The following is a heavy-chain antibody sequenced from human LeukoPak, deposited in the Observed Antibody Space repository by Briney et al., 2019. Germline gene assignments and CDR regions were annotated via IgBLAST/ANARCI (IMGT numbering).Heavy chain of an antibody. V-gene: IGHV1-2*02. CDR1: GYTFTGYN. J-gene: IGHJ4*02. CDR2: INLNSGGT. D-gene: IGHD3-22*01. Sequence: ASVKLSCNSSGYTFTGYNIHWERHAPAPGHELMGGINLNSGGTNYSQKYQGRVTMTSATSISKAYMELSRLRSVDTAVYYCARIPSYYFDSSGYPYYFDYWVQGTLVTVSS. CDR3: ARIPSYYFDSSGYPYYFDY.